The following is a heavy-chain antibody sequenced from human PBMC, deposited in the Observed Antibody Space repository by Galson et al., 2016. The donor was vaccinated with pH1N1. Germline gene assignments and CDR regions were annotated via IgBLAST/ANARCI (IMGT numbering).Heavy chain of an antibody. CDR3: ASPRPAETITTIYGMDV. CDR2: IIPIFGTA. J-gene: IGHJ6*02. CDR1: GDTFRSYA. V-gene: IGHV1-69*05. D-gene: IGHD5-12*01. Sequence: SVKVSCKASGDTFRSYAISWVRQAPGQGLEWMGGIIPIFGTAKYAQKFQDRVTITTDESTSTAYMELSSLRFEDTAVYYCASPRPAETITTIYGMDVWGQGTTVTVSS.